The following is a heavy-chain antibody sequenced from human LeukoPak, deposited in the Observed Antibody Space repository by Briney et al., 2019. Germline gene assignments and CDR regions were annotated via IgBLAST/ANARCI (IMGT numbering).Heavy chain of an antibody. V-gene: IGHV4-31*03. CDR3: VREGLLGYFDY. CDR2: IYYSGST. J-gene: IGHJ4*02. D-gene: IGHD2-15*01. Sequence: SETLSLTCTVSGGSISSGGYYWSWIRQHPGKGLEWIGYIYYSGSTYYNPSLKSRVTISVDTSKNQFSLKLSSVTAADTAVYYCVREGLLGYFDYWGQGTLVTVSS. CDR1: GGSISSGGYY.